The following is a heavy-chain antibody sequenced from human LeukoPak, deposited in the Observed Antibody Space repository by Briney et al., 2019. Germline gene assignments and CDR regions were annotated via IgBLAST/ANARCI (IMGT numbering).Heavy chain of an antibody. V-gene: IGHV3-74*01. Sequence: PGGCLRLSCAASGFTFSTYWMHWVRQAPGKGLVWVSRINGDGTSTSTSYADSVKGRFTISRDNAKNTLYLHMNTLRAEDTAVYYCARDRDYGAPDYWGQGTLVTVSS. CDR1: GFTFSTYW. CDR3: ARDRDYGAPDY. D-gene: IGHD4-17*01. J-gene: IGHJ4*02. CDR2: INGDGTSTST.